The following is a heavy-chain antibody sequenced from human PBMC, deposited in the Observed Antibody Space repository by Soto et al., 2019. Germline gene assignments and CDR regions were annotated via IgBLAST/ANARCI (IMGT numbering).Heavy chain of an antibody. CDR1: GGSISSGDYY. V-gene: IGHV4-31*03. J-gene: IGHJ5*02. D-gene: IGHD3-3*01. CDR2: IYYSGST. CDR3: ARWWSGSRQGFDP. Sequence: SETLSLTCTVSGGSISSGDYYWSWIRQHPGKGLEWIGYIYYSGSTYYNPSLKSRVTISVETSKNQFSLKLSSVTAADTAVYYCARWWSGSRQGFDPWGQGTLVTVSS.